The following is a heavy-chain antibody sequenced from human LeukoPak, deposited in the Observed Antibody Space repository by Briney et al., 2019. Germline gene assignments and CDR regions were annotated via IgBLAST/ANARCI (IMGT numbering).Heavy chain of an antibody. J-gene: IGHJ5*02. V-gene: IGHV4-39*07. CDR2: INHSGST. Sequence: PSETLSLTCTVSGGSISSPIYYWSWIRQPPGKGLEWIGEINHSGSTNYSPSLKSRVTISVDTSKNQFSLKLSSVTAADTAVYYCARGKRLVAIQLWLPHWFDPRGQGTLVTVSS. D-gene: IGHD5-18*01. CDR1: GGSISSPIYY. CDR3: ARGKRLVAIQLWLPHWFDP.